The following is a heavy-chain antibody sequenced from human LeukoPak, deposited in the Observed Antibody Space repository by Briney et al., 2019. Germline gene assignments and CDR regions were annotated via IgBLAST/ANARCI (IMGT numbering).Heavy chain of an antibody. CDR3: ARLGIAAAGTMTY. V-gene: IGHV1-2*02. CDR2: INPNSGGT. Sequence: ASVKVSCKASGYTFTGYYMHWVRQAPGQGLEWMGWINPNSGGTNYAQKFQGRVTMTRGTSISTAYMELSRLRSDDTAVYYCARLGIAAAGTMTYWGQGTLVTVSS. J-gene: IGHJ4*02. CDR1: GYTFTGYY. D-gene: IGHD6-13*01.